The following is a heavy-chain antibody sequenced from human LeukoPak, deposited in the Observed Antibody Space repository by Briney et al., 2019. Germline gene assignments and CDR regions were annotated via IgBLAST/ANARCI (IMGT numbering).Heavy chain of an antibody. V-gene: IGHV3-21*01. CDR1: GFTFSGHS. CDR2: ITSTATHT. J-gene: IGHJ4*02. Sequence: PGGSLRLSCATSGFTFSGHSMSWVRQAPGKGLEWVSSITSTATHTYYADSVKGRFTISRDNAKNSLILQTSSLTVADTGIYYCARDGSPNYGYYAIFDNWGQGTLVTVSS. D-gene: IGHD1-26*01. CDR3: ARDGSPNYGYYAIFDN.